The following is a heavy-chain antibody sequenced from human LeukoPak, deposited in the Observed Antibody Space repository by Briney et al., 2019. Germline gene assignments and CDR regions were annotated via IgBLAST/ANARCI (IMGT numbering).Heavy chain of an antibody. Sequence: SVKVSSKASGGTFSSYAISWVRQAPGQGLEWMGGIIPIFGTANYAQKFQGRVTITADESTSTAYMELSSLRSEDTAVYYCARVHYDFWSGYFDYWGQGTLVTVSS. CDR1: GGTFSSYA. J-gene: IGHJ4*02. V-gene: IGHV1-69*13. CDR2: IIPIFGTA. D-gene: IGHD3-3*01. CDR3: ARVHYDFWSGYFDY.